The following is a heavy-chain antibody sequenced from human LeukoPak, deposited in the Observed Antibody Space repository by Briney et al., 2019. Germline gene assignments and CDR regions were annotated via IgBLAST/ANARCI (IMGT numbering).Heavy chain of an antibody. CDR2: ISYDGSNK. D-gene: IGHD3-3*01. Sequence: PGRSLRLSCAASGFTFSSYAMHWVRQAPGKGLEGVAVISYDGSNKYYADSVKARFTISRDNSKNTLYLQMNSLRAEDTAVYYCAREALITIFGVVIHPYYFDYWGQGTLVTVSS. V-gene: IGHV3-30-3*01. CDR1: GFTFSSYA. J-gene: IGHJ4*02. CDR3: AREALITIFGVVIHPYYFDY.